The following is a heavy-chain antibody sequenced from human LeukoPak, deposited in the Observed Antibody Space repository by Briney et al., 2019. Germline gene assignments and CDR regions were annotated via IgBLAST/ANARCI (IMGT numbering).Heavy chain of an antibody. J-gene: IGHJ2*01. CDR2: INGYNANT. CDR3: ARHRGSYNWDFDL. V-gene: IGHV1-18*01. D-gene: IGHD2-15*01. Sequence: ASVKVSSKQPGYTLTSYGVSRVRQAPGQGLEWMGLINGYNANTNYAQKLQGRVTMTTDTSTSTAYMEQTRERREHTTVSDCARHRGSYNWDFDLWGRGTLVTVSS. CDR1: GYTLTSYG.